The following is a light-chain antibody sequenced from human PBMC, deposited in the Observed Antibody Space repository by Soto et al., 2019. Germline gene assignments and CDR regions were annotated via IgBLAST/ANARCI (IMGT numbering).Light chain of an antibody. V-gene: IGLV2-14*03. J-gene: IGLJ1*01. CDR3: SSYTSSSTL. CDR1: SSDIGGYNH. CDR2: DVD. Sequence: QSVLTQPPSVSGSPGQSITISCTGVSSDIGGYNHVSWYQQHPGNVPRLIIYDVDNRPLGISNRFSGSQSGNTASLSISGLQAEDEADYYCSSYTSSSTLFGTGTKVTVL.